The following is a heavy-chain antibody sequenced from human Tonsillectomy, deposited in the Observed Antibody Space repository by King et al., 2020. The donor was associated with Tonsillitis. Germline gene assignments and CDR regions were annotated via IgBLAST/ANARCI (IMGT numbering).Heavy chain of an antibody. CDR1: GGTFSTYA. Sequence: VQLVQSGAEVKKPGSSVKVSCKASGGTFSTYAISWGRQAPGHGLEWMGGIVPVFDTANYAQKFQGRVTITADESTRTVYMELSSLRSEDTDVYYCARSRNYYDSSGYSASDYWGQGTLVTVSS. D-gene: IGHD3-22*01. V-gene: IGHV1-69*01. CDR2: IVPVFDTA. J-gene: IGHJ4*02. CDR3: ARSRNYYDSSGYSASDY.